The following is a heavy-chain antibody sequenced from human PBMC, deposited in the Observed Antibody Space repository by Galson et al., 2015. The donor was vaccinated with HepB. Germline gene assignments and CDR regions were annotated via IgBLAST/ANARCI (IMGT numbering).Heavy chain of an antibody. CDR2: ISAGGGST. CDR1: GFTFSSYA. D-gene: IGHD7-27*01. V-gene: IGHV3-23*01. CDR3: ARELGPGNVFDI. J-gene: IGHJ3*02. Sequence: SLSLSCAASGFTFSSYAMSWVRQAPGKGLEWVSAISAGGGSTYYADSVRGRFTISRDNSKNTLYLQMNSLRAEDTAVYVCARELGPGNVFDIWGQGTMVTVSS.